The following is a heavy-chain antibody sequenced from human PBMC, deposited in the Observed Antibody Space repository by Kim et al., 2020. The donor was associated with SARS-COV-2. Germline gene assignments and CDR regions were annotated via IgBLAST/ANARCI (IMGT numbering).Heavy chain of an antibody. CDR1: GFTFSSYA. CDR2: ISGSGGST. D-gene: IGHD2-2*01. CDR3: AKELPWTLVGETPTDY. V-gene: IGHV3-23*01. Sequence: GGSLRLSCAASGFTFSSYAMSWVRQAPGKGLEWVSAISGSGGSTYYADSVKGRFTISRDNSKNTLYLQMNSLRAEDTAVYYCAKELPWTLVGETPTDYWGQGTLVTVSS. J-gene: IGHJ4*02.